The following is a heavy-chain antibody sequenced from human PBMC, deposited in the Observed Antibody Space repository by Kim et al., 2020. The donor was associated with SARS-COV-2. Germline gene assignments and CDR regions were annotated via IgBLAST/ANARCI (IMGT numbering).Heavy chain of an antibody. V-gene: IGHV3-9*01. CDR1: GFTFAEYA. J-gene: IGHJ6*02. CDR2: ISWNRGTI. CDR3: AKSRGDLDHYFDMDV. Sequence: GGSLRLSCAASGFTFAEYAMHWVRQAPGKGLEWVSGISWNRGTIGYADSVKGRFTISRENAKKSLYLQMKSLRAEDTGLYYCAKSRGDLDHYFDMDVWGRGTTVTVSS. D-gene: IGHD3-16*01.